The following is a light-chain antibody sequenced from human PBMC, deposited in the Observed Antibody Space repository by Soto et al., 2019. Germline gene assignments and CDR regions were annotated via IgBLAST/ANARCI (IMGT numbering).Light chain of an antibody. Sequence: QSALTQPASVSGSPGQSITISCTGTSSDVGGYNYVSWYQQHPGIAPKLMISEVSNRPSGVSNRFSVSKSGNTASLTISGLQAEDEAEYYCSSYTSSSTLVFGAGTALTVL. CDR3: SSYTSSSTLV. J-gene: IGLJ2*01. CDR2: EVS. CDR1: SSDVGGYNY. V-gene: IGLV2-14*01.